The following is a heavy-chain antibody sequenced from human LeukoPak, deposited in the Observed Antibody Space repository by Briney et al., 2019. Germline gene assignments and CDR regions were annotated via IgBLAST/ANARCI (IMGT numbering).Heavy chain of an antibody. J-gene: IGHJ5*01. V-gene: IGHV3-15*01. CDR2: IKGKADGGTT. CDR3: TTGTTYYYGSGSPPP. Sequence: PGGSLRLSCATSGFTFSDAWMSWFRQTPGKGLEWIGRIKGKADGGTTDYNAPVKGRFSISRDDSKNTLYLRMNSLKTEDTAVYYCTTGTTYYYGSGSPPPWGQGTLVTVSS. CDR1: GFTFSDAW. D-gene: IGHD3-10*01.